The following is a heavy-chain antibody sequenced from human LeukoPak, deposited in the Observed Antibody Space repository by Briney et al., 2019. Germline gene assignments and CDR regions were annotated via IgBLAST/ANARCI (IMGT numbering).Heavy chain of an antibody. D-gene: IGHD6-19*01. CDR2: MDPNSGNA. Sequence: GASVKVSCKASGCTFTGYYMHWVRQATGQGLEWLGWMDPNSGNAGYAQKFQGRVAMTRDTSISTAYMELTSLTSEDTAVYYCTRALSGCVLCFDYWGQGTLVTVSS. CDR3: TRALSGCVLCFDY. CDR1: GCTFTGYY. V-gene: IGHV1-8*02. J-gene: IGHJ4*02.